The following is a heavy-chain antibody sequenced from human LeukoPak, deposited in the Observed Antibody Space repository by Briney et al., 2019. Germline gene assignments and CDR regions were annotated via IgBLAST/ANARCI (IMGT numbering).Heavy chain of an antibody. J-gene: IGHJ4*02. V-gene: IGHV4-39*02. CDR1: GGSINSNSHY. Sequence: SETLSLTCSVSGGSINSNSHYWGWIRQPPGKGLEWIGSMYYKGNTYYNPSLKSRVTISVDMSKNQFSLQLNSVTPEDTAVYYCARDRGSLRYYFDYWGQGTLVTVSS. D-gene: IGHD1-26*01. CDR2: MYYKGNT. CDR3: ARDRGSLRYYFDY.